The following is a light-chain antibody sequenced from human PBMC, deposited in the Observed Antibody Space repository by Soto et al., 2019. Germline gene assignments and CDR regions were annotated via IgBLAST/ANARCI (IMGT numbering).Light chain of an antibody. CDR3: LQYYNFSWT. J-gene: IGKJ1*01. Sequence: IQMTQSPSSLSASVGDRVTITCRASQIIRYLNWYQQKPGEAPKLLIFAASNLQSGVPSRFSGSGSVTDFTLAITGLQPEDFATYYCLQYYNFSWTFGQGTKVDI. V-gene: IGKV1-6*01. CDR2: AAS. CDR1: QIIRY.